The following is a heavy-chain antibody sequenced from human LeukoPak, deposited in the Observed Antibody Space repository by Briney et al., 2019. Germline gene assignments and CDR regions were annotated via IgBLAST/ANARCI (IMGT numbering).Heavy chain of an antibody. CDR3: ARDQLLGNHAFDI. V-gene: IGHV3-7*01. D-gene: IGHD2-2*01. J-gene: IGHJ3*02. CDR1: GFTSSSYW. CDR2: IKQDGSEK. Sequence: PGGSLRLSCAASGFTSSSYWMSWVRQAPGKGLEWVANIKQDGSEKYYVDSVKGRFTISRDNAKNSLYLQMNSLRAEDTAVYYCARDQLLGNHAFDIWGQGTMVTVSS.